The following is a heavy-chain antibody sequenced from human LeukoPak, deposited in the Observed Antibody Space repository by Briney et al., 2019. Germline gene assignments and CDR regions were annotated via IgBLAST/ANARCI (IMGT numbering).Heavy chain of an antibody. CDR1: GGSISSYY. V-gene: IGHV4-59*08. D-gene: IGHD6-19*01. Sequence: SETLSLTCTVSGGSISSYYWSWIRQPPGKGLEWIGYIYYSGSTNYIPSLKSRVTISVDTSKNQFSLKLSSVTAADTAVYYCARRGEIAVAGRGDAFDIWGQGTMVTVSS. J-gene: IGHJ3*02. CDR3: ARRGEIAVAGRGDAFDI. CDR2: IYYSGST.